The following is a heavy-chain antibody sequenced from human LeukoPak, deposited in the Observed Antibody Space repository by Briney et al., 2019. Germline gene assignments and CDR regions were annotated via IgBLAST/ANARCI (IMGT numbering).Heavy chain of an antibody. CDR2: ISGSGGST. CDR1: GFTFSSYA. V-gene: IGHV3-23*01. Sequence: GGSLRLSCAASGFTFSSYAMSWVRQAPGKGLEWVSAISGSGGSTYYADSVKGRFTISKGNSKNTLYLQMNSLRAEDTAVYYCAKGGWQQLVRGAFDIWGQGTMVTVSS. J-gene: IGHJ3*02. CDR3: AKGGWQQLVRGAFDI. D-gene: IGHD6-13*01.